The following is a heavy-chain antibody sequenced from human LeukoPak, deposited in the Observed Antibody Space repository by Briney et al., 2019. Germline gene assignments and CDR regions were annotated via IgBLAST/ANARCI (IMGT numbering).Heavy chain of an antibody. D-gene: IGHD4-23*01. J-gene: IGHJ1*01. CDR1: GFTVSSNY. CDR3: AAPLRWGEYFQH. V-gene: IGHV3-66*02. Sequence: GGSLRLSCAASGFTVSSNYMSWVRQAPGKGLEWVSVIYSGGSTYYADSVKGRFTISRDNSKNTLYLQMNSLRAEDTAVYYCAAPLRWGEYFQHWGQGTLVTVSS. CDR2: IYSGGST.